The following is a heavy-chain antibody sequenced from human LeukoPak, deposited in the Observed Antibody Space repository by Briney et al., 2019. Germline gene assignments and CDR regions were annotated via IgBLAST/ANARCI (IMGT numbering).Heavy chain of an antibody. CDR2: IIPIFGTA. V-gene: IGHV1-69*13. Sequence: ASVKVSCKASGGTFSSYAISWVRQAPGQGLEWMGGIIPIFGTANYAQKFQGRVTITADESTSTAYMELSSLRSEDTAVYYCARGPAPRYYDILTGYYLGWFDPWGQGTLVTVSS. CDR3: ARGPAPRYYDILTGYYLGWFDP. D-gene: IGHD3-9*01. J-gene: IGHJ5*02. CDR1: GGTFSSYA.